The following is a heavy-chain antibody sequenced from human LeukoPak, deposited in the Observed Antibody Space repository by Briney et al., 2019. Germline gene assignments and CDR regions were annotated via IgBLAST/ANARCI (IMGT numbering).Heavy chain of an antibody. CDR1: GGSFSGYY. J-gene: IGHJ4*02. D-gene: IGHD2-15*01. V-gene: IGHV4-34*01. Sequence: SETLSLTCAVYGGSFSGYYWSWIRQPPGKGLEWIGEINHSGSTNYNPSLKSRVTISVDTSKNQFSLKLSSVTAADTAVYYCARVAEDIVVVVAATPTDYWGQGTLVTVSS. CDR3: ARVAEDIVVVVAATPTDY. CDR2: INHSGST.